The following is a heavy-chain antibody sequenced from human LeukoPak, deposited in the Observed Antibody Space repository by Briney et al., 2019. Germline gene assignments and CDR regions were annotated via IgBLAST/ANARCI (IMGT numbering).Heavy chain of an antibody. CDR1: GFSFISYG. Sequence: GGSLRLSCAASGFSFISYGMHWVRQAPGKGLEWVGVISDDGRNKKYADPVKGRFTISRDNSKDTLYLQMNSLRDEDTAVYYCAKRPSDYGDYVTYFDYWGQGTLVTVPS. J-gene: IGHJ4*02. CDR3: AKRPSDYGDYVTYFDY. D-gene: IGHD4-17*01. V-gene: IGHV3-30*18. CDR2: ISDDGRNK.